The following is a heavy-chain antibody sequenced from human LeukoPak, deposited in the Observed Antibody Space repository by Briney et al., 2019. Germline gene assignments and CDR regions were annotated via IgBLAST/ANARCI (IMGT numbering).Heavy chain of an antibody. Sequence: SETLSLTCAVYGGSFSGYYWSWIRQPPGKGLEWIGEINHSGSTNYNPSLKSRVTISVDTSKNQFSLKLSSVTAADTAVYYCARRSYGSGRKYFDYWGQGTLVTVSS. J-gene: IGHJ4*02. D-gene: IGHD3-10*01. CDR1: GGSFSGYY. V-gene: IGHV4-34*01. CDR3: ARRSYGSGRKYFDY. CDR2: INHSGST.